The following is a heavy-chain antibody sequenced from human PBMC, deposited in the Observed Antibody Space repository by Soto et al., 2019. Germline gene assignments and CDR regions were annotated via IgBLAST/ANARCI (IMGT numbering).Heavy chain of an antibody. CDR3: ARRYCSSTSCPSNYNAMDV. Sequence: PGESLKISCKGFGYSFSSYWISWVRQMPGKGLEWMGRIDPSDAYTNYSPSFQGHVTISTDKSISTAYLQWSSLRASDTAMYYCARRYCSSTSCPSNYNAMDVWGQGTTVTVSS. CDR1: GYSFSSYW. CDR2: IDPSDAYT. V-gene: IGHV5-10-1*01. J-gene: IGHJ6*02. D-gene: IGHD2-2*01.